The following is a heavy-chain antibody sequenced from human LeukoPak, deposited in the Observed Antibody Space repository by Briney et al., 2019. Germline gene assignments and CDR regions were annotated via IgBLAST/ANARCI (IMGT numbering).Heavy chain of an antibody. CDR3: ARSQGYCSGGSCLQGDWFDP. V-gene: IGHV5-51*01. D-gene: IGHD2-15*01. CDR2: IYLGDSDT. CDR1: GYSLTTYW. J-gene: IGHJ5*02. Sequence: GESLKISCKGSGYSLTTYWIGWVRQMPGKGLEWMGIIYLGDSDTRYSPSFQGQVTISADKSISTAYLQWGSLKASDTAMYYCARSQGYCSGGSCLQGDWFDPWGQGTLVTVSS.